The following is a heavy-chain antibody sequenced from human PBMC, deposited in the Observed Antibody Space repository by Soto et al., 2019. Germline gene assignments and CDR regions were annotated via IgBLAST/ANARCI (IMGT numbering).Heavy chain of an antibody. D-gene: IGHD3-10*01. J-gene: IGHJ4*02. V-gene: IGHV3-21*01. CDR3: ARAGFYYGSGTPYYFDS. CDR2: ISSDSEYI. CDR1: GFTFSTYI. Sequence: PGGSLRLSCAASGFTFSTYIMNWVRQAPGKGLEWVSSISSDSEYIYYADSVKGRFTISRDNAKNSLYLQMNDLRAEDTTVYYCARAGFYYGSGTPYYFDSWGQGTLVTVSS.